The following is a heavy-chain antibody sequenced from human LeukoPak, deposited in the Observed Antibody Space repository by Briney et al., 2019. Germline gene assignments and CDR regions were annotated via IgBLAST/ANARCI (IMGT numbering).Heavy chain of an antibody. J-gene: IGHJ4*02. D-gene: IGHD2-15*01. V-gene: IGHV4-34*01. Sequence: NPSETLSLTCAVYGGSFSGYYWSWIRQPPGKGLEWIGEINHSGSTNYNPSLKSRVTISVDTSKNQFSLKPSSVTAADTAVYYCARSPPRYCSGGSCFPDWGQGTLVTVSS. CDR1: GGSFSGYY. CDR2: INHSGST. CDR3: ARSPPRYCSGGSCFPD.